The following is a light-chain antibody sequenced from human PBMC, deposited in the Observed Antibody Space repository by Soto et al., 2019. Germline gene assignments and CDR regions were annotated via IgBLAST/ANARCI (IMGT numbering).Light chain of an antibody. CDR3: QQYDSYRT. V-gene: IGKV3-20*01. Sequence: IVLTTSPGTLSLSPVDRAPLSGRTSQSVSSNYLAWYQQKPGQPPSLLIYGASSRATGLPDRFSGGGSATEFALTISSLQSDDVATDNCQQYDSYRTVGQGTKVDIK. CDR2: GAS. CDR1: QSVSSNY. J-gene: IGKJ1*01.